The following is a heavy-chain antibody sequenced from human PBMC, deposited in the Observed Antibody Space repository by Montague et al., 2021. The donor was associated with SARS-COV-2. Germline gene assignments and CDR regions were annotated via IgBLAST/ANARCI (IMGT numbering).Heavy chain of an antibody. Sequence: TLSLTCTVSGGSVTSTTYYWSWFRQRPGRGLEWVGFIYSSGSTAYIPSLENRLTMSIDTSKNQFSLRLTSATAADTAVYYCAKGSGYPWGRGTRVAVSS. J-gene: IGHJ2*01. CDR2: IYSSGST. CDR1: GGSVTSTTYY. CDR3: AKGSGYP. D-gene: IGHD6-25*01. V-gene: IGHV4-31*03.